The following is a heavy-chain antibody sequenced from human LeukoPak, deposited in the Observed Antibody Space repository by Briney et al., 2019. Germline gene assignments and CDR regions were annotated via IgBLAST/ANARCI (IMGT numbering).Heavy chain of an antibody. CDR2: IYTSGST. J-gene: IGHJ4*02. Sequence: PSQTLSLTCTVSGGSISSGSYYWSWIRQPAGKGLEWIGRIYTSGSTNYNPSLKSRVTISVDTSKNQFSLKLSSVTAADTAVYYCARVGNYYDSSGYYYFDYWGQGILVTVSS. CDR1: GGSISSGSYY. V-gene: IGHV4-61*02. D-gene: IGHD3-22*01. CDR3: ARVGNYYDSSGYYYFDY.